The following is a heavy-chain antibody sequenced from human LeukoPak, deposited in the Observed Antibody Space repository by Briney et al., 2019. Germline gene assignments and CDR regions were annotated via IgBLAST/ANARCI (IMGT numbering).Heavy chain of an antibody. D-gene: IGHD3-3*01. CDR1: GYRFTIYW. J-gene: IGHJ5*02. CDR3: ARGGRYVFWSGYSNNWFDP. CDR2: IYPGYSET. V-gene: IGHV5-51*06. Sequence: GESLKISCKGSGYRFTIYWIGWVRQMPGKGLEWMGIIYPGYSETRYSPSFQGQVTMSADKSISTAYLQGSSLKASDTAMYYCARGGRYVFWSGYSNNWFDPWGQGTLVTVSS.